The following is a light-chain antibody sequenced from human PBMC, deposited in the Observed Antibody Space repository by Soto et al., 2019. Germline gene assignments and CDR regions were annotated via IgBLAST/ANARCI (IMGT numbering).Light chain of an antibody. Sequence: QSALTQPPSVSGSPGQSVTISCTGTSSDVGSYNRLSWYQQPPGTAPKLIMYEVNTRPSGVPDRFSGSKSGSTASLTISGLQAEDAADYYCCSYAGSYPLVFGGGTKLTVL. CDR2: EVN. CDR1: SSDVGSYNR. V-gene: IGLV2-18*02. J-gene: IGLJ2*01. CDR3: CSYAGSYPLV.